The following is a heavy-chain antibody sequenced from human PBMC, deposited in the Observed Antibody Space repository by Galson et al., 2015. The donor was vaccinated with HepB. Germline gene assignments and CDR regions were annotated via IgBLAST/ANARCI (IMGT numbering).Heavy chain of an antibody. V-gene: IGHV3-33*08. J-gene: IGHJ4*02. CDR3: ARDPVGNPGQIFDY. CDR1: GFTFSSYG. Sequence: SLRLSCAASGFTFSSYGMHWVRQAPGKGLEWVAVIWYDGSNKYYADSVKGRFTISRDNSKSTLYLQMNSLRAEDTAVYYCARDPVGNPGQIFDYWGQGTLVTVSS. CDR2: IWYDGSNK. D-gene: IGHD2-15*01.